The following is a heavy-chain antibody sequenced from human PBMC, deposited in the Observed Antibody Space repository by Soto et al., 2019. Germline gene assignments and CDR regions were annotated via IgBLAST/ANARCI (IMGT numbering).Heavy chain of an antibody. CDR2: ISGTGGST. Sequence: PGGSLRLSCAASGFTFNNYAMNWVRQAPGKGLEWVATISGTGGSTYYADSVKGRFTISRDNSKNTLYCLRVEDTAVYYCAKDRLGGNFDYWGQGTRVTVSS. V-gene: IGHV3-23*01. CDR1: GFTFNNYA. CDR3: AKDRLGGNFDY. J-gene: IGHJ4*02.